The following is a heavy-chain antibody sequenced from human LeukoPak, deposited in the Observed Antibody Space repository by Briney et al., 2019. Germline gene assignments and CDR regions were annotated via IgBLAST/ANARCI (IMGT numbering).Heavy chain of an antibody. CDR2: FDPEDGET. V-gene: IGHV1-24*01. CDR1: GYTLTELS. D-gene: IGHD3-22*01. J-gene: IGHJ4*02. Sequence: ASVKVSCKVSGYTLTELSMHWVRQAPGKGLEWMGGFDPEDGETIYAQKFQGRVTMTEDTSTDTAYMELSSLRSEDTAVYYCATEFGYYDSSGGPYYFDYWGQGTLVTVSS. CDR3: ATEFGYYDSSGGPYYFDY.